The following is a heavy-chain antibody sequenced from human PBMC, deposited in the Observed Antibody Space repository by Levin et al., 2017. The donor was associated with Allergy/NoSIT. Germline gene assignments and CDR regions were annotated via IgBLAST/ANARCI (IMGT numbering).Heavy chain of an antibody. J-gene: IGHJ3*02. D-gene: IGHD2-2*01. V-gene: IGHV3-23*01. CDR2: ISGSGGST. CDR1: GFTFSSYA. Sequence: PGGSLRLSCAASGFTFSSYAMSWVRQAPGKGLEWVSAISGSGGSTYYADSVKGRFTISRDNSKNTLYLQMNSLRAEDTAVYYCAKVQSAVYCVERDGYCSSTTGSPGAFDSWGQGTMVTVSS. CDR3: AKVQSAVYCVERDGYCSSTTGSPGAFDS.